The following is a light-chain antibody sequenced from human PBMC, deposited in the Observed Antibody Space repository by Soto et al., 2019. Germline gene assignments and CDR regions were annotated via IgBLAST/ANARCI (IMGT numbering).Light chain of an antibody. CDR2: GAS. Sequence: STGDGATLSCRASQGIGDTLAWYQHKPGQTPRLLVYGASSRATGIPDRFSGSGSGTDFTLTISSLQPEDFATYYCQQANSFPLTFGGGTKVDIK. CDR1: QGIGDT. V-gene: IGKV3D-15*01. CDR3: QQANSFPLT. J-gene: IGKJ4*01.